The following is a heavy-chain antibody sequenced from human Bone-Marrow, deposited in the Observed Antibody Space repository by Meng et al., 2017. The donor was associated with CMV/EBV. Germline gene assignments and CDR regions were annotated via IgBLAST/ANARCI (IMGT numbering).Heavy chain of an antibody. J-gene: IGHJ6*02. Sequence: GESLKISCVASGLSFNNAWMTWVRQAPGKRLEWVGRIKSRRDGGAREYAAPVKGRFTVSRDDSTTTVSLQMNSLKTADSGVYYCTTDLRWEGYGMAVWGQGTTVTVSS. CDR2: IKSRRDGGAR. D-gene: IGHD2-15*01. CDR3: TTDLRWEGYGMAV. V-gene: IGHV3-15*01. CDR1: GLSFNNAW.